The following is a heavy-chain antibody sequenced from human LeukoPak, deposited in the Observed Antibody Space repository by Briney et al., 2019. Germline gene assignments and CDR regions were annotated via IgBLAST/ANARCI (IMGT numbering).Heavy chain of an antibody. D-gene: IGHD3-10*01. CDR3: ARSAYGSGNY. V-gene: IGHV4-30-4*08. CDR1: GGSISDYY. CDR2: IFYSVST. Sequence: SETLSLTCTVSGGSISDYYWNWIRQPPGKGLEWIGYIFYSVSTHYNPSLKSRFTISLDTSKNQFSLSLSSVTAADTAVYYCARSAYGSGNYWGQGTLVTVSS. J-gene: IGHJ4*02.